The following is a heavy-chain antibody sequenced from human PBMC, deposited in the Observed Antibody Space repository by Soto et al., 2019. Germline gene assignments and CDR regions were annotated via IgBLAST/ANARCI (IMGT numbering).Heavy chain of an antibody. CDR1: GYTITSYG. D-gene: IGHD3-16*01. CDR2: INPYSGNS. V-gene: IGHV1-18*01. J-gene: IGHJ4*02. Sequence: QVQLVQSGAEVKKPGASVKVSCKASGYTITSYGISWVRQATGQGLEWMGWINPYSGNSNYAQKIQGRVTMTTDTSTNTAYMELRSLRSDDTAVYYCARDWFGIDYWGQGTLVTVSS. CDR3: ARDWFGIDY.